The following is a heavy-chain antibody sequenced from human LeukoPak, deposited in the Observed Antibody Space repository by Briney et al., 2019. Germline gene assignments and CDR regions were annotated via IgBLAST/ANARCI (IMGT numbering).Heavy chain of an antibody. CDR2: MNPNSGNT. Sequence: GASVKVSCKASGYTFTSYDINWVRQATGQGLEWMGWMNPNSGNTGYAQKFQGRVTITRNTSISTAYMELSSLRSEDTAVYYCARGGLTLYYYYYYMDVWGKGTTVTVSS. V-gene: IGHV1-8*03. J-gene: IGHJ6*03. D-gene: IGHD3-9*01. CDR3: ARGGLTLYYYYYYMDV. CDR1: GYTFTSYD.